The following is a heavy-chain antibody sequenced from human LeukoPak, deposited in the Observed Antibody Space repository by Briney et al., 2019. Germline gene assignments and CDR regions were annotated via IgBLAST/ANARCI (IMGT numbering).Heavy chain of an antibody. V-gene: IGHV3-23*01. J-gene: IGHJ3*01. CDR3: AKDPGSYCSGGSCYGGGN. Sequence: GGSLRLSCAASGFTFSSYAMSWVRQAPGKGLEWVSAISGSGGSTYYADSVKGRFTISRDNSKNTLYLQMNSLRAEDTAVYYCAKDPGSYCSGGSCYGGGNWGQGTMVTVSS. CDR2: ISGSGGST. CDR1: GFTFSSYA. D-gene: IGHD2-15*01.